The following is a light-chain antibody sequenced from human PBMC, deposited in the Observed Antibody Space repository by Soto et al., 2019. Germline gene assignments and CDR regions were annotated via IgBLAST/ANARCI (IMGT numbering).Light chain of an antibody. CDR2: GAS. J-gene: IGKJ5*01. Sequence: EIVLTQSPGTLSLSPGERATLSCRASQSVSSSYFAWYQQKPGQAPRLLIYGASSRATGIPDRFSDSGSGTDFTLNISRLEPDDFAVYYCQQYGSSPITFGQGTRLEIK. CDR1: QSVSSSY. V-gene: IGKV3-20*01. CDR3: QQYGSSPIT.